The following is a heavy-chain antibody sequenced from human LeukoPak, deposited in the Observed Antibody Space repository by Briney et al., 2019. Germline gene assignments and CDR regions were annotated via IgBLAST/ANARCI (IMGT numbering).Heavy chain of an antibody. CDR2: ISGSGGST. CDR1: GFTFSSYS. D-gene: IGHD3-10*01. J-gene: IGHJ6*03. Sequence: GGSLRLSCAASGFTFSSYSMSWVRQAPGKGLEWVSAISGSGGSTYYADSVKGRFTISRDNSKNTLYLQMNSLRAEDTAVYYCAKDRYYYGSGSYGIGLYMDVWGKGTTVTVSS. CDR3: AKDRYYYGSGSYGIGLYMDV. V-gene: IGHV3-23*01.